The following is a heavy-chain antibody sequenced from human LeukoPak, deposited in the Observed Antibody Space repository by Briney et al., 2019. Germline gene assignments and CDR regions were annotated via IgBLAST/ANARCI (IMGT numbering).Heavy chain of an antibody. CDR2: ITSSGAYI. Sequence: PGGSLRLSCAASGSTFNNYNMNWVRQAPGKALEWVSSITSSGAYIFYADSVKGRFTISRDNAKDSLYLQMNSLGPEDTAVYYCIAAAGKAAFDIWGQGTMVTVSS. CDR1: GSTFNNYN. V-gene: IGHV3-21*01. J-gene: IGHJ3*02. D-gene: IGHD6-13*01. CDR3: IAAAGKAAFDI.